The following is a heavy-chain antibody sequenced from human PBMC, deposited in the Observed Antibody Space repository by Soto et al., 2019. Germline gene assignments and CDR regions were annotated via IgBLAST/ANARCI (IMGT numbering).Heavy chain of an antibody. CDR1: GGPISCHY. CDR3: ARYTGSYYSY. J-gene: IGHJ4*02. D-gene: IGHD1-26*01. CDR2: IHYTGST. Sequence: SETLSLTCTVSGGPISCHYWSWVRQPLGKGLEWIGCIHYTGSTDYNPSLKSRVTISVDTSNNQFSLNLISVTAADTAVYYCARYTGSYYSYWGQGTLVTVSS. V-gene: IGHV4-59*11.